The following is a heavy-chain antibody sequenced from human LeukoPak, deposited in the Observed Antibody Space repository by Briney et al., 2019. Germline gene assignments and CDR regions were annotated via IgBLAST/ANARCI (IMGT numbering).Heavy chain of an antibody. D-gene: IGHD3-22*01. V-gene: IGHV4-34*01. Sequence: SETLSLTCAVYGGSFSGYYWSWIRQPPGKGLEWIGEINHSGSTSYNPSLKSRVTISVDTSKNQFSLKLSSVTAADTAVYYCTTYYYDSSGFNDYWGQGTLVTVSS. CDR2: INHSGST. J-gene: IGHJ4*02. CDR3: TTYYYDSSGFNDY. CDR1: GGSFSGYY.